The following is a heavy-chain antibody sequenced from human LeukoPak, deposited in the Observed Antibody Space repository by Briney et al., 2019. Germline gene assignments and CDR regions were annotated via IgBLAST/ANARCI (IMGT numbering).Heavy chain of an antibody. CDR2: ISGSGGDT. J-gene: IGHJ6*03. CDR3: AKYSVAGSGRYMDV. V-gene: IGHV3-23*01. D-gene: IGHD6-19*01. Sequence: GGSLRLSCAASGFTFSSYGMSWVRQASGKGLEWVSDISGSGGDTYYADSVKGRFTISRDNSKNTLYLQMNSLRAEDTAVYYCAKYSVAGSGRYMDVWGKGTTVTVSS. CDR1: GFTFSSYG.